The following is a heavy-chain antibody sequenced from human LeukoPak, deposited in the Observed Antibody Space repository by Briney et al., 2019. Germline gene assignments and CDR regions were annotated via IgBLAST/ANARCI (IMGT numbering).Heavy chain of an antibody. CDR1: GFTFSSYA. CDR3: AREHSGYYQPEAFDI. CDR2: ILYDGSNK. V-gene: IGHV3-30-3*01. D-gene: IGHD3-22*01. Sequence: GRSLRLSCAASGFTFSSYAMHWVRQAPGKGLEWVAVILYDGSNKYYADSVKGRFTISRDNSKNTLYLQMNSLRAEDTAVYYCAREHSGYYQPEAFDIWGQGTMVTVSS. J-gene: IGHJ3*02.